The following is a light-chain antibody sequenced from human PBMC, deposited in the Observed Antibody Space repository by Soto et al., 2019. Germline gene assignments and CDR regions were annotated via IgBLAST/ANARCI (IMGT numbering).Light chain of an antibody. Sequence: EIVLTQSPGTLSLSPGERATLSCRASQSVSSTYLAWYQQKPGQAPRLLIYAASNKATGIPDRFSGSGSGTDLTLTISRLEPEDFAVYYCQQYGSSPRTFGQGTKLEIK. CDR2: AAS. V-gene: IGKV3-20*01. CDR1: QSVSSTY. CDR3: QQYGSSPRT. J-gene: IGKJ2*01.